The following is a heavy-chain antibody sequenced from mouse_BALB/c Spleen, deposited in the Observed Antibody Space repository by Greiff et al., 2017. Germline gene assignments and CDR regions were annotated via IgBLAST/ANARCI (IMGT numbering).Heavy chain of an antibody. D-gene: IGHD1-1*02. CDR3: ARYHYGYAMDY. J-gene: IGHJ4*01. Sequence: QVQLQQSGAELAKPGASVKMSCKASGYTFTSYWMHWVKQRPGQGLEWIGYINPSTGYTEYNQKFKDKATLTADKSSSTAYMQLSSLTSEDSAVYYCARYHYGYAMDYWGQGTSVTVSS. V-gene: IGHV1-7*01. CDR1: GYTFTSYW. CDR2: INPSTGYT.